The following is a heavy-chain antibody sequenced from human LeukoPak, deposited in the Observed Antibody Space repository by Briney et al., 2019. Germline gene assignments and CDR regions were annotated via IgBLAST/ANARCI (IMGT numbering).Heavy chain of an antibody. V-gene: IGHV3-33*08. CDR3: ARDGADCSSTSCYTFYYYYYGMDV. Sequence: GGSLRLSCAASGFTFSSYWMTWVRQAPGKGLEWVAVIWYDGSNKYYADSVKGRFTISRDNSKNTLYLQMNSLRAEDTAVYYCARDGADCSSTSCYTFYYYYYGMDVWGQGTTVTVSS. CDR2: IWYDGSNK. J-gene: IGHJ6*02. CDR1: GFTFSSYW. D-gene: IGHD2-2*02.